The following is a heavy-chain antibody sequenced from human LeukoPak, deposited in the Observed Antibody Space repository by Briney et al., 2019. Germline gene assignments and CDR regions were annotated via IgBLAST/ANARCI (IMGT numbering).Heavy chain of an antibody. CDR2: IYYRGST. Sequence: SETLSLTCTVSGGSSSSYYWSWIRQPPGKGLEWIGYIYYRGSTSYNPSLKSRVTISVDTSKNQFSLKLSSVTAADTAVYFCARVPYYYDSSGAFDVWGLGTMVTVSS. CDR3: ARVPYYYDSSGAFDV. J-gene: IGHJ3*01. CDR1: GGSSSSYY. V-gene: IGHV4-59*01. D-gene: IGHD3-22*01.